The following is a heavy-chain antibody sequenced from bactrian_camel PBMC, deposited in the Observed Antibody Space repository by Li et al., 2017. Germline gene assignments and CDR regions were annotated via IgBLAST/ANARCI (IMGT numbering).Heavy chain of an antibody. CDR3: TTGYGRYGLHGLSDGP. V-gene: IGHV3S53*01. Sequence: HVQLVESGGGSVQAGGSLRLSCAFDAYTPANVRMAWFRQAPGKEREGVAGIDSDGSTSYADSVKGRFTISKDDAKDTLYLQMNNLQTEDTAMYYCTTGYGRYGLHGLSDGPRGQGTQVTVS. CDR1: AYTPANVR. CDR2: IDSDGST. D-gene: IGHD3*01. J-gene: IGHJ4*01.